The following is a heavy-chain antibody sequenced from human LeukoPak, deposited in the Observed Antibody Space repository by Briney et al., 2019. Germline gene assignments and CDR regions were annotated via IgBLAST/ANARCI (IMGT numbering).Heavy chain of an antibody. J-gene: IGHJ4*02. V-gene: IGHV1-58*02. CDR2: IVVGSGNT. Sequence: SVKVSCKASGFTFTSSTIQWVRQARGQRLEWIGWIVVGSGNTDYAQKFQERVIITRDMSTTTVYMELSSLRSEDTAVYYCAGTPWFGELTLDYWGQGTLVTVSS. CDR3: AGTPWFGELTLDY. D-gene: IGHD3-10*01. CDR1: GFTFTSST.